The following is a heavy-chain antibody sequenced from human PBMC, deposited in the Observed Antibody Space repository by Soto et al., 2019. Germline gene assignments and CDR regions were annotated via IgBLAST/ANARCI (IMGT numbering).Heavy chain of an antibody. CDR1: GFPFSHYW. Sequence: MQMVESGGGSVQPGGSLRLSCAASGFPFSHYWMHWVRQTPGKGLVWVSRINPAGTITNYADSVEGRFTISRDNADSALFLQMTSLSAEDTVIYYCTSDTFGLRDTWGQGTLVTVSS. CDR2: INPAGTIT. J-gene: IGHJ5*02. V-gene: IGHV3-74*01. CDR3: TSDTFGLRDT. D-gene: IGHD3-16*01.